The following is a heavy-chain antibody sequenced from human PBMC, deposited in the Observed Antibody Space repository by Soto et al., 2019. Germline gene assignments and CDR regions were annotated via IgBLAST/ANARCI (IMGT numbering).Heavy chain of an antibody. V-gene: IGHV4-31*03. Sequence: QVQLQESGPGLVKPSQTLSLTCTVSGGSISSGGYYWSWIRQHPGKGLEWIGYIYYSVSTYYNPSLKRRVTISVDTSKNQFSLKLSSVTAADTAVYYCARAPLYGDYEYYYYYYGMDVWGQGTTVTVSS. CDR1: GGSISSGGYY. CDR3: ARAPLYGDYEYYYYYYGMDV. D-gene: IGHD4-17*01. J-gene: IGHJ6*02. CDR2: IYYSVST.